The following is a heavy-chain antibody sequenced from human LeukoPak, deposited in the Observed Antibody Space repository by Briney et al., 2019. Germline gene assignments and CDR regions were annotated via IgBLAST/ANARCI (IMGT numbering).Heavy chain of an antibody. CDR3: ARDRGVGGSAAIDAFDV. Sequence: SETLSLTCTVSGGSFRSYYWSWIRQPPGKGLEWIGYVYYTGSTNYNPSLKSRVTISLDTSKNQFSLKLSSVTAADTAVYYCARDRGVGGSAAIDAFDVWGQGTMATVPS. D-gene: IGHD3-10*01. J-gene: IGHJ3*01. CDR2: VYYTGST. CDR1: GGSFRSYY. V-gene: IGHV4-59*01.